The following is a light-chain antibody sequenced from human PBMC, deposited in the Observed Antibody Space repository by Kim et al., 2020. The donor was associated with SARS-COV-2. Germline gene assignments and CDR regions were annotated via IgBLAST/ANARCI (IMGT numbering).Light chain of an antibody. Sequence: SSELTQDPAVSVALGQTVRITCQGYSLRNYYASWYQQKPGQAPVLVIYGKNNRPSGIPDRFSGSSSGNTASMTITGAQAEDEADYYCNSRDSSGNHLGVFGTGTKVTVL. V-gene: IGLV3-19*01. CDR2: GKN. J-gene: IGLJ1*01. CDR1: SLRNYY. CDR3: NSRDSSGNHLGV.